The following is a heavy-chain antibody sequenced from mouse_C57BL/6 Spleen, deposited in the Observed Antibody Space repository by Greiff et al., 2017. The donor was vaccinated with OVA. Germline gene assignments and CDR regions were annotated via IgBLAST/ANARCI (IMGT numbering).Heavy chain of an antibody. Sequence: EVQLVESGGGLVQPGGSMKLSCAASGFTFSDAWMDWVRQSPEKGLEWVAEIRNKANNPATYYAESVKGRFTISRDDSKSSVYLQMNSLRAEDTGIYYCTGTIFAYWGQGTLVTVSA. CDR1: GFTFSDAW. CDR3: TGTIFAY. CDR2: IRNKANNPAT. V-gene: IGHV6-6*01. J-gene: IGHJ3*01.